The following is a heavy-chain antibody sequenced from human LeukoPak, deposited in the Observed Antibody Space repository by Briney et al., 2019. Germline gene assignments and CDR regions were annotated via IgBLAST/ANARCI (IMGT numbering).Heavy chain of an antibody. CDR1: GGSISSSSYY. D-gene: IGHD6-13*01. CDR3: ARGGKYSSSWYEFDY. J-gene: IGHJ4*02. Sequence: SETLSLTCTVSGGSISSSSYYWGWIRQPPGKGLEWIGSIYYSGSTYYNPSLKSRVTISVDTSKNQFSLKLSSVTAADTAVYYCARGGKYSSSWYEFDYWGQGTLVTVSS. V-gene: IGHV4-39*07. CDR2: IYYSGST.